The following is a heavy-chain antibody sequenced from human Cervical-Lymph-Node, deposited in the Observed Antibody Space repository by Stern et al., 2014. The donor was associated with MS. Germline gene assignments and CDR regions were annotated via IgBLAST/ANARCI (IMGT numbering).Heavy chain of an antibody. D-gene: IGHD1-26*01. J-gene: IGHJ4*02. V-gene: IGHV3-30*04. Sequence: MQLVESGGGVVQPGRSLRLSCAASGFAFRRYALHWVRQAPGQGLEWVTVISDDGRDKYYTDAVKGRFTVSRDNSNNTVDLEMNSLRLEDTAVYYCAKGGSGSYLDWGQGSLVTVSS. CDR2: ISDDGRDK. CDR1: GFAFRRYA. CDR3: AKGGSGSYLD.